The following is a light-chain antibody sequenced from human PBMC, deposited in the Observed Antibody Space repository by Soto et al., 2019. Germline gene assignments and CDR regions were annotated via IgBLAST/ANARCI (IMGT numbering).Light chain of an antibody. V-gene: IGKV3-15*01. CDR3: QQYNNWPPV. CDR1: QSISSK. J-gene: IGKJ1*01. Sequence: DIVMTQFPATLSVSPGEGATLSCRASQSISSKLAWYQQKPGQPPRLLIYGASTRATGVPARFTGSGSGTEFTLTISSLQSEDFAVYYCQQYNNWPPVFGQGTKVDIK. CDR2: GAS.